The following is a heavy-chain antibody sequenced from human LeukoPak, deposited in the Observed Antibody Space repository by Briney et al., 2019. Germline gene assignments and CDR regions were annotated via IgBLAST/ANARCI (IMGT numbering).Heavy chain of an antibody. V-gene: IGHV1-69*04. Sequence: ASVKVSCTASGGTFSSYAISWVRQAPGQGREWMGRIIPILGIANYAQKFQGRVTITADKSTSTAYMELSSMRSEDTAVYYCARDGEYSGYDYYYYYGMDVWGQGTTVTVSS. D-gene: IGHD5-12*01. CDR2: IIPILGIA. CDR3: ARDGEYSGYDYYYYYGMDV. CDR1: GGTFSSYA. J-gene: IGHJ6*02.